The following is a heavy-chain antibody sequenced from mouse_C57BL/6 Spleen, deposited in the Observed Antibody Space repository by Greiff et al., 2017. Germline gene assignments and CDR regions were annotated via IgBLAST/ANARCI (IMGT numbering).Heavy chain of an antibody. J-gene: IGHJ3*01. CDR1: GYAFSSSW. CDR3: ANYGSTSFAY. CDR2: IYPGDGDT. Sequence: VQLQQSGPELVKPGASVKISCKASGYAFSSSWMNWVKQRPGKGLEWIGRIYPGDGDTNYNGKFKGKATLTADKSSSTAYMQRSSLTSEDSAVYFCANYGSTSFAYWGQGTLVTVSA. V-gene: IGHV1-82*01. D-gene: IGHD1-1*01.